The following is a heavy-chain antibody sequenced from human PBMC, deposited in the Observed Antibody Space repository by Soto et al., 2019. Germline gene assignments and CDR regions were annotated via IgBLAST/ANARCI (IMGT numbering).Heavy chain of an antibody. D-gene: IGHD3-3*01. CDR3: AIGLRFLDWLPSNYYYYGIDV. V-gene: IGHV1-69*13. J-gene: IGHJ6*02. CDR1: GGTFSSYA. Sequence: SVKVSCKASGGTFSSYAISWVRHAPGQGHEWMGGIIPIFGTANYAQKFQGRVTITADESTSTAYMELSSLRSEDTAVYYCAIGLRFLDWLPSNYYYYGIDVCAQGTTVPVSS. CDR2: IIPIFGTA.